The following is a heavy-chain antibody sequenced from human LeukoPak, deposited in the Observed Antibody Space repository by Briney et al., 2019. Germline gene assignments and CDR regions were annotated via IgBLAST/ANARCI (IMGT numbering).Heavy chain of an antibody. V-gene: IGHV4-59*01. J-gene: IGHJ4*02. D-gene: IGHD6-6*01. CDR2: IYYSGST. CDR3: ARASSSPYYFDY. Sequence: SETLSLTCTVSGGSISSYYWSWIRQPPGKGLEWIGYIYYSGSTDYNPSLKSRVTISVDMSKNQFSLKLSSVTAADTAVYYCARASSSPYYFDYWGQGTLVTVSS. CDR1: GGSISSYY.